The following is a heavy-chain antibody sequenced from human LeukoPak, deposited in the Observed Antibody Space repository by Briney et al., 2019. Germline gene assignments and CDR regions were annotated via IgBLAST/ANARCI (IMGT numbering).Heavy chain of an antibody. J-gene: IGHJ4*02. V-gene: IGHV4-59*01. CDR3: ARDGGSGWYGDFDY. Sequence: SSETLSLTCSVSGGSISSYYWSWLRQHPGKGLEWVGYIYYSGSTNYNPSLKSRVTISVDTSKNQFSLKLSSVTAADTAVYYCARDGGSGWYGDFDYWGQGTLVTVSS. CDR1: GGSISSYY. D-gene: IGHD6-19*01. CDR2: IYYSGST.